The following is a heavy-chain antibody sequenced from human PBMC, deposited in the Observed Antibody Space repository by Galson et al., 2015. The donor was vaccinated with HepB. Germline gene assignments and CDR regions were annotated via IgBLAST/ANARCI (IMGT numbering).Heavy chain of an antibody. V-gene: IGHV1-69*08. CDR3: ARDFAAAADY. J-gene: IGHJ4*02. D-gene: IGHD6-13*01. CDR2: ITPMVGRG. Sequence: SVKVSCKASGGTFSSYTVSWLRQAPGQGLEWMGKITPMVGRGSYAQKFQGRVTITADKSSTITYMELSSLSTEDTAVYYRARDFAAAADYWGQGTLVTVSS. CDR1: GGTFSSYT.